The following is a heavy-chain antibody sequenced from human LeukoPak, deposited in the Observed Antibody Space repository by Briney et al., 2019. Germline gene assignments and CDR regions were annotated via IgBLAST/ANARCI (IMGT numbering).Heavy chain of an antibody. CDR2: ISTCSGYT. J-gene: IGHJ4*02. Sequence: ASVNLSFNASGYTLTSDGFSWVRQAPGRGLEWMGYISTCSGYTKYPQNLQGRVTMTTDTATTTAYMELRSLRSDDTAVYYCARDSGSYLLEVWGQGTLVTVSS. D-gene: IGHD1-26*01. CDR3: ARDSGSYLLEV. V-gene: IGHV1-18*01. CDR1: GYTLTSDG.